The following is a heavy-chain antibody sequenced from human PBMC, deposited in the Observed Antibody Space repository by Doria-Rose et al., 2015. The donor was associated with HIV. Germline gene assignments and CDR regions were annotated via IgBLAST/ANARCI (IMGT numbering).Heavy chain of an antibody. J-gene: IGHJ3*01. CDR2: INWNGGST. CDR3: ARDVIVGGGGGDCYSTH. Sequence: SGGGVVRPGGSLRLSCRASGFTFQDYGMSWVRQAPGKGLEWVSGINWNGGSTGYADSVKGRFTISRDNAKNFLYLQMNSLRVEDTALYYCARDVIVGGGGGDCYSTHWGQGTMVTVSP. V-gene: IGHV3-20*04. D-gene: IGHD2-21*02. CDR1: GFTFQDYG.